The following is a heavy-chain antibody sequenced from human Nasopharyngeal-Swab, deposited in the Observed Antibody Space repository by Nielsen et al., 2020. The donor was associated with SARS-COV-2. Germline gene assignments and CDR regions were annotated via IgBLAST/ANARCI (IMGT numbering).Heavy chain of an antibody. CDR3: ARERRIAAAATRYFDL. Sequence: GSLRLSCAVSGGSISSSNWWCWVRPPPGKGLEWIGEIYHSGSTNYNPSLKSRVTISVDKSKNQFSLKLSSVTAADTAVYYCARERRIAAAATRYFDLWGRGTLVTVSS. J-gene: IGHJ2*01. CDR2: IYHSGST. D-gene: IGHD6-13*01. V-gene: IGHV4-4*02. CDR1: GGSISSSNW.